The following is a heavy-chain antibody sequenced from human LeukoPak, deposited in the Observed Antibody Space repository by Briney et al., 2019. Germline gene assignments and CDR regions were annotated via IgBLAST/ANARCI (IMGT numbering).Heavy chain of an antibody. CDR2: IYYSGST. J-gene: IGHJ4*02. V-gene: IGHV4-59*01. CDR1: GGSISSYY. Sequence: SETLSLTCTVSGGSISSYYWSWVRQPPGKGLEWIGYIYYSGSTNYNPSLKSRVTISVDTSKNQFSLKLSSVTAADTAVYYCARGGLLRYSSSWTPFDYWGQGTLVTVSS. D-gene: IGHD6-13*01. CDR3: ARGGLLRYSSSWTPFDY.